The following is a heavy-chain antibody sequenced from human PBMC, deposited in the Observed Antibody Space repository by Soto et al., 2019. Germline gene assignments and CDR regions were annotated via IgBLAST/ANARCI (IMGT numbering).Heavy chain of an antibody. Sequence: VQLQESGPGLVKPSQTLSLTCTVSGGSISSGGYYWSWIRQPPGKGLEWIGYIYYSGSTYYNPSLKSRVTRSVDTPKNQFSLKLSSVTAADTAVYYCARGIAVAGTSCWFDPCGKGTLGIFAS. V-gene: IGHV4-31*03. J-gene: IGHJ5*02. CDR3: ARGIAVAGTSCWFDP. CDR1: GGSISSGGYY. CDR2: IYYSGST. D-gene: IGHD6-19*01.